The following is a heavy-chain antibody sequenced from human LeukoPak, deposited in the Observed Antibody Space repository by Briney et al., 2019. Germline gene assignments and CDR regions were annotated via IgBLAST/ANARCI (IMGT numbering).Heavy chain of an antibody. V-gene: IGHV3-33*01. CDR1: GFTFNNYD. Sequence: GRSLRLSCAASGFTFNNYDMHWVRQAPGKGLEWAAVIWYDGSNKYYADSVKGRFTISRDNSKNTLYVQMNSLRAEDTAVYYCARDFSPGYFDNWGQGTLVTVSS. D-gene: IGHD2-8*02. CDR3: ARDFSPGYFDN. CDR2: IWYDGSNK. J-gene: IGHJ4*02.